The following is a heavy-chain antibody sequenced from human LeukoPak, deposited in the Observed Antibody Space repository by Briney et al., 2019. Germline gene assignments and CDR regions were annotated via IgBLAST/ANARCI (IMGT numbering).Heavy chain of an antibody. V-gene: IGHV3-30*02. D-gene: IGHD6-13*01. CDR3: ANGAAAGTPTTGDY. Sequence: PGGSLRLSCAASGFSFSRYGMQWVRQAPGKGLEWVAFIRNDGTNKNYGDSVKGRLTISRDNSKNTLYLQMNSLRAEDTAVYYCANGAAAGTPTTGDYWGQGTLVTVSS. CDR2: IRNDGTNK. CDR1: GFSFSRYG. J-gene: IGHJ4*02.